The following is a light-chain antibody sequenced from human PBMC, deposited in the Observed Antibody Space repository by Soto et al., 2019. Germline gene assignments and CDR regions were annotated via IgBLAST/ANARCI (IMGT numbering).Light chain of an antibody. V-gene: IGLV1-44*01. Sequence: QSVLTQPPSASGALGQRVTISCSGGSSNIGSNTVNSYQQPPGTAPKLLICSTDQRPPWGPDRFSGSKSGTSASLAISGLQSEDEADYYCATWDGSLTSYVFGTGTKLTVL. CDR3: ATWDGSLTSYV. CDR1: SSNIGSNT. CDR2: STD. J-gene: IGLJ1*01.